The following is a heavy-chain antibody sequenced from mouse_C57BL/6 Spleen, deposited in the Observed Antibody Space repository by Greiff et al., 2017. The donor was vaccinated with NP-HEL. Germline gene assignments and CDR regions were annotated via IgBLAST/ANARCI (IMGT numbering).Heavy chain of an antibody. Sequence: QVQLQQSGPELVKPGASVKLSCKASGYTFTSYDINWVKQRPGQGLEWIGWIYPRDGSTKYNEKFKGKATLTVDTSSSTAYMELHSLTSEDSAVYFCARDYYGSSYVYYAMDYWGQGTSVTVSS. J-gene: IGHJ4*01. CDR1: GYTFTSYD. CDR2: IYPRDGST. D-gene: IGHD1-1*01. V-gene: IGHV1-85*01. CDR3: ARDYYGSSYVYYAMDY.